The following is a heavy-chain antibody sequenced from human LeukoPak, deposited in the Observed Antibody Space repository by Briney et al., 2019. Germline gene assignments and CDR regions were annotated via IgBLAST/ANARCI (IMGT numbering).Heavy chain of an antibody. V-gene: IGHV4-59*01. CDR1: GGSISSYY. D-gene: IGHD3-22*01. Sequence: SETLSLTCTVSGGSISSYYWSWIRQPPGKGLEWIGYIYYSGSTNYNPSLKGRVTISVDTSKNQFSLKLSSVTAADTAVYYCARNLYDEDAFDIWGQGTMVTVSS. CDR3: ARNLYDEDAFDI. CDR2: IYYSGST. J-gene: IGHJ3*02.